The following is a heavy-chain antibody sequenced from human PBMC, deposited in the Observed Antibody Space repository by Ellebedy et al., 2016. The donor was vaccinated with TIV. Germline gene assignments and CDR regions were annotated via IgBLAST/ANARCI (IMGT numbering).Heavy chain of an antibody. CDR2: FYYTGST. CDR1: GGSISGSSDY. CDR3: ARGRWLQPYCDY. V-gene: IGHV4-31*03. Sequence: MPSETLSLTCTVSGGSISGSSDYWGWIRQHPGKGLEWIGYFYYTGSTYYNPSLKSRLITSVDTSKNQFSLKLTSVTAADTAVYYCARGRWLQPYCDYWGQGTPVTVSS. J-gene: IGHJ4*02. D-gene: IGHD5-24*01.